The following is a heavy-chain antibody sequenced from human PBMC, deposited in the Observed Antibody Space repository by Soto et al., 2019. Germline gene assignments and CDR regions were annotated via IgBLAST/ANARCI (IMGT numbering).Heavy chain of an antibody. D-gene: IGHD4-17*01. V-gene: IGHV1-3*01. CDR1: GYTFTSYA. Sequence: GASVKVSSKASGYTFTSYAMHWVRQAPGQRLEWMGWINAGNGNTKYSQKFQGRVTMTTDTSTSTAYMELRSLRSDDTAVYYCARDLHGDPYYWGQGTLVTVSS. CDR3: ARDLHGDPYY. J-gene: IGHJ4*02. CDR2: INAGNGNT.